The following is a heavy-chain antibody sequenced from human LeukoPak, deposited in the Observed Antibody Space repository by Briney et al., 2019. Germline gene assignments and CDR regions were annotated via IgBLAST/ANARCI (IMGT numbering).Heavy chain of an antibody. CDR1: GGSFSGYY. V-gene: IGHV4-34*01. CDR3: ARHLGSGSYLSRYYYYYYMDV. CDR2: INHSGST. Sequence: SETLSLTCAVYGGSFSGYYWSWIRQPPGKGLEWIGEINHSGSTNYNPSLKSRVTISVDTSKNQFSLKLSSVTAADTAVYYCARHLGSGSYLSRYYYYYYMDVWGKGTTVTVSS. D-gene: IGHD1-26*01. J-gene: IGHJ6*03.